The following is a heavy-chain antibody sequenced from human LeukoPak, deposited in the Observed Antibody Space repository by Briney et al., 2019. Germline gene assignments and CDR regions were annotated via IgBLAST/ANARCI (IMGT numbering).Heavy chain of an antibody. CDR1: GFTFSGSA. J-gene: IGHJ4*02. CDR2: IRSKTNNYAT. V-gene: IGHV3-73*01. CDR3: TRRSHSSVTRDY. Sequence: GGSLRLSCAASGFTFSGSAMHWVRQASGKGLEWVGRIRSKTNNYATAYAASVKGRFTISRDDSKNTAYLQMNSLKTEDTAVYYCTRRSHSSVTRDYWGRGTLVTVSS. D-gene: IGHD4-17*01.